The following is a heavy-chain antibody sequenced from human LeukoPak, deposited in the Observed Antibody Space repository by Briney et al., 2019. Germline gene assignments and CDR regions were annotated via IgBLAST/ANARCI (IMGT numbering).Heavy chain of an antibody. V-gene: IGHV3-7*03. CDR3: ARDQYDTWSRRGNFDS. Sequence: GGSLRLSCVASGFTFGKYWMSWVRQAPGKGLEWVANIKLDGSEKNYVDSVKGRFTISRDNTKNALYLQMNSLRAEDTAVFYCARDQYDTWSRRGNFDSWGQGTLVIVSS. CDR1: GFTFGKYW. D-gene: IGHD3-3*01. CDR2: IKLDGSEK. J-gene: IGHJ4*02.